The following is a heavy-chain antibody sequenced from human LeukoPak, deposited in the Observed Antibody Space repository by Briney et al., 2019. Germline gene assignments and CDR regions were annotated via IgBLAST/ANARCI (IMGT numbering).Heavy chain of an antibody. Sequence: PGGSLRLSCAASGFTFSSYAMSWVRQAPGKGLEWVAVISYDGSNKYYADSVKGRFTISRDNSKNTLYLQMNSLRAEDTAVYYCARDDPGPEAGTWGQGTLVTVSS. CDR2: ISYDGSNK. J-gene: IGHJ5*02. CDR3: ARDDPGPEAGT. V-gene: IGHV3-30-3*01. D-gene: IGHD6-13*01. CDR1: GFTFSSYA.